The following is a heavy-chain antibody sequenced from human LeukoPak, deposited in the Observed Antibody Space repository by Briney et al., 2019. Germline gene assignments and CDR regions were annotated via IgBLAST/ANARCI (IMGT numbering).Heavy chain of an antibody. V-gene: IGHV3-11*06. J-gene: IGHJ4*02. D-gene: IGHD4-17*01. CDR2: IDTRASYT. CDR1: GFTFSDYY. Sequence: PGGSLRLSCAASGFTFSDYYMNWIRQAPGKGLERVSYIDTRASYTNYADSVKGRFTISRDNAKSSLYLQMNSLRAEDTAIYYCARDTTVTAFDSWGQGTLVSVSS. CDR3: ARDTTVTAFDS.